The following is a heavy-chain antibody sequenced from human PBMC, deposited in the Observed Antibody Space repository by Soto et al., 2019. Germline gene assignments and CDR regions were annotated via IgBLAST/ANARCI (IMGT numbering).Heavy chain of an antibody. CDR2: INHSGST. D-gene: IGHD3-10*01. Sequence: PSETLSLTCAVYGGSFSGYYWSWIRQPPGKGLEWIGEINHSGSTNYNPSLKSRVTISVDTSKNQFSLKLSSVTAADTAVYYCARAHYYGSGSYYNEDGMDVWGQGTTVTV. V-gene: IGHV4-34*01. CDR1: GGSFSGYY. CDR3: ARAHYYGSGSYYNEDGMDV. J-gene: IGHJ6*02.